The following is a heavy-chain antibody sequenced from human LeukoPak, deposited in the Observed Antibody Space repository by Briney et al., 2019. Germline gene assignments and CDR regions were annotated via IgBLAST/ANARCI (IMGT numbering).Heavy chain of an antibody. CDR1: GFTFTNHA. Sequence: GGSLRLSCAVSGFTFTNHAMQWVRQAPGKGLEYVSAISGNGGSTYYANSVKGRFTISRDNSKNTVYLQMGSLRPEDMAVYYCARAGVVRYVAWLINYYMDVWGKGTTVTVSS. D-gene: IGHD3-9*01. V-gene: IGHV3-64*01. CDR2: ISGNGGST. J-gene: IGHJ6*03. CDR3: ARAGVVRYVAWLINYYMDV.